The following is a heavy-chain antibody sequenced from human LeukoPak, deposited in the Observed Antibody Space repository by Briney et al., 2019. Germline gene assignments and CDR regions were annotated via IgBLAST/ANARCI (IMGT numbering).Heavy chain of an antibody. CDR3: VRDGLGTCPLDY. J-gene: IGHJ4*02. CDR1: GFTFSNYW. Sequence: GGSLRLSCAASGFTFSNYWMHWVRQAPGKGLEWVSLIKNDGSGAFYADSVKGRFTISRDNAKSTVYLQMNSLSAEDTALYYCVRDGLGTCPLDYWGQATLVTVSS. CDR2: IKNDGSGA. V-gene: IGHV3-74*01. D-gene: IGHD3-10*01.